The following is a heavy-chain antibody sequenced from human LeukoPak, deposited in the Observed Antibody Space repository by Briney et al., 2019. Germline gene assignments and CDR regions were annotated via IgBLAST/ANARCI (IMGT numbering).Heavy chain of an antibody. CDR1: GFSFRSYG. CDR2: LPSHESYT. CDR3: ARVLFYGMDV. V-gene: IGHV3-30*12. Sequence: GGSLRLSCVASGFSFRSYGMHWVRQAPGKGLEWVAFLPSHESYTAYADSVKGRFTISRDNFKNTLYLQMNSPRAEDTAVYYCARVLFYGMDVWGQGTTVTVSS. D-gene: IGHD3-10*01. J-gene: IGHJ6*02.